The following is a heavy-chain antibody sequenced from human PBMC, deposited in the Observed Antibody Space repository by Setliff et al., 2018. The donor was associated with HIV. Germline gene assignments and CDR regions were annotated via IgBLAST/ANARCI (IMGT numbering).Heavy chain of an antibody. J-gene: IGHJ4*02. CDR1: GGSISNGGYY. CDR3: ARGSGTFYDVLTFGP. V-gene: IGHV4-61*09. Sequence: SETLSLTCTVSGGSISNGGYYWSWIRQPAGKGLEWIGHIYTSGSTNFNPSLKSRVTISMDMSKNQFSLKLTSLTAADTAVYYCARGSGTFYDVLTFGPWGQGTLVTVSS. CDR2: IYTSGST. D-gene: IGHD3-9*01.